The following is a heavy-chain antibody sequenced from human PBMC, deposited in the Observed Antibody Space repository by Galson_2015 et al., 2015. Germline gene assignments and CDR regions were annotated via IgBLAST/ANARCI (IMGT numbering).Heavy chain of an antibody. CDR2: ISGSGGST. V-gene: IGHV3-23*01. CDR3: AKGRSITMVRGWYFDL. Sequence: SLRLSCAASGFTFSSYAMSWVRQAPGKGLEWVSAISGSGGSTYYADSVKGRFTISRDNSKNTLYLQMNSPRAEDTAVYYCAKGRSITMVRGWYFDLWGRGTLVTVSS. CDR1: GFTFSSYA. J-gene: IGHJ2*01. D-gene: IGHD3-10*01.